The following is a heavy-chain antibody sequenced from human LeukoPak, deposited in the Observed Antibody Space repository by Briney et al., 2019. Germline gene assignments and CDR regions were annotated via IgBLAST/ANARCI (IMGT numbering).Heavy chain of an antibody. D-gene: IGHD2-21*01. CDR1: GYSFTDYY. CDR3: ARADRLHGGPYLIGP. CDR2: INPNSGGT. Sequence: GASVKVSCKTSGYSFTDYYMHWVRQAPGQGPEWMGWINPNSGGTSSAQKFQGRVTMTRDTSITTVYMEVNWLTSDDTAIYYCARADRLHGGPYLIGPWGQGTLVTVSS. V-gene: IGHV1-2*02. J-gene: IGHJ5*02.